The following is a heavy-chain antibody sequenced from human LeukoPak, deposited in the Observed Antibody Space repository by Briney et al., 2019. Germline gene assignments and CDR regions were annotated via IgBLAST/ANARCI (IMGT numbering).Heavy chain of an antibody. Sequence: SETLSLTCRVSGASINSGSNYWGWIRQPPGKTLEWIGSIYSSGSTYYNPSLKSRVIIIIDTPKNHFSLTLSSVTAADTAVYYCAIKAVAGSSGYFDYWGQGTLVTVSS. CDR3: AIKAVAGSSGYFDY. CDR2: IYSSGST. J-gene: IGHJ4*02. V-gene: IGHV4-39*07. CDR1: GASINSGSNY. D-gene: IGHD6-19*01.